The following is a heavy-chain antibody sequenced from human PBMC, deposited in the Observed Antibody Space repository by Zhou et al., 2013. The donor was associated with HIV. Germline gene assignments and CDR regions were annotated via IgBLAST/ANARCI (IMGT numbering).Heavy chain of an antibody. CDR1: GGTFTSHG. Sequence: QVQLEQSGAEVKKPGSSVRVSCKASGGTFTSHGFNWVRQAPGQGLQWMGKIIPFVGTVIYAEKFKGRVTITADEFTTTAYMDLGSLTSDDTAVYYCARESGDLGKQLPVYYYYYMDVWGKGTTVTVSS. CDR2: IIPFVGTV. J-gene: IGHJ6*03. V-gene: IGHV1-69*11. D-gene: IGHD6-13*01. CDR3: ARESGDLGKQLPVYYYYYMDV.